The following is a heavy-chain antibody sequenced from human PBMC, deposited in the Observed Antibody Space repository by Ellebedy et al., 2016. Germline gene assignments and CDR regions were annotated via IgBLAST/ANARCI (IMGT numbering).Heavy chain of an antibody. J-gene: IGHJ4*02. CDR2: INSSGTST. V-gene: IGHV3-21*01. D-gene: IGHD6-13*01. CDR3: ARDPAGTF. CDR1: GFTFSNFA. Sequence: GESLKISCAASGFTFSNFAISWVRQAPGKGLEWVSSINSSGTSTHYADSVKGRFTISRDNAKNSLYLQMNSLRAEDTAVYYCARDPAGTFWGQGTLVTVSS.